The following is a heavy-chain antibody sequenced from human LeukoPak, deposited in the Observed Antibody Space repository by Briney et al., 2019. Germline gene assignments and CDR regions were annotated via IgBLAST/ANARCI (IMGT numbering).Heavy chain of an antibody. Sequence: PGRSLRLSCAASGFTFSSYGMHWVRQAPGKGLEWVAVIWYDGSNKYYADSVKGRFTISRDNSKNTLYLQMNSLRAEDTAVYYCAKDRTSGESHSPPFDPWGQGTLVTVSS. D-gene: IGHD3-10*01. J-gene: IGHJ5*02. V-gene: IGHV3-33*06. CDR1: GFTFSSYG. CDR3: AKDRTSGESHSPPFDP. CDR2: IWYDGSNK.